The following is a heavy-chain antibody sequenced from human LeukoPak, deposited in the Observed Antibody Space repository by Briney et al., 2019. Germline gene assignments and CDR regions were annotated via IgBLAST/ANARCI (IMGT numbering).Heavy chain of an antibody. CDR3: ASWGAGGNS. CDR1: GFILSTYW. V-gene: IGHV3-7*01. D-gene: IGHD3-16*01. Sequence: GGSLRLSCEASGFILSTYWMNWVRQVPGKGVDWVANINPDGSGKKYVDSVKGGFTIARDNADNSLSLQKNSLRAEDTAVYYCASWGAGGNSWGQGTLVTVSS. CDR2: INPDGSGK. J-gene: IGHJ4*02.